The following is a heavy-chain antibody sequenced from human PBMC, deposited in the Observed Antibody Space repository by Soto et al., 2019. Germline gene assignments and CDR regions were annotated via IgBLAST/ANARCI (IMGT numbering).Heavy chain of an antibody. V-gene: IGHV4-31*03. CDR3: ARVGGINWFDP. J-gene: IGHJ5*02. CDR2: IYYSVST. CDR1: GGSISSGGYY. D-gene: IGHD1-20*01. Sequence: QVQLQESGPGLVKPSQTLSLTCTVSGGSISSGGYYWSWIRQHPGKGLEWIGYIYYSVSTYYNPSLKSRVTISVDTSKNKFSLKLCSVNAAVTAVYYCARVGGINWFDPWGQGTMVTVSS.